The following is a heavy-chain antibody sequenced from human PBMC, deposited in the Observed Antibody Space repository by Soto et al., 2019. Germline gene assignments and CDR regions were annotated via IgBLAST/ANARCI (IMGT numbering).Heavy chain of an antibody. CDR2: ITGSGDST. CDR3: AKDLQFSGWLSAQTFDY. CDR1: GFTFSSHA. V-gene: IGHV3-23*01. J-gene: IGHJ4*02. D-gene: IGHD6-19*01. Sequence: EVQLLESGGGLVQPGGSLRLSCAVSGFTFSSHAMSWVRQAPGKGLECVSSITGSGDSTYYADSVKGRFTISRDKSKSTLALQTDSPSADDTAVYYCAKDLQFSGWLSAQTFDYWGQGTQVTVSS.